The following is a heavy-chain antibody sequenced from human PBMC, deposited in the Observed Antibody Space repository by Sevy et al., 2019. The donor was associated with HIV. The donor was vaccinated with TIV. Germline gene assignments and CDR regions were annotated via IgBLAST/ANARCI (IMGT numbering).Heavy chain of an antibody. J-gene: IGHJ1*01. Sequence: GGSLRLSCVASGFTFSSYAMSWVRQAPGKGLEWVSAISGSGGSTYYADSVKGRFTISRDNSKNTLYLQMNSLRAEDTAVYYCAKQVPTNRIAAAGTGYFQHWGQGTLVTVSS. CDR2: ISGSGGST. CDR3: AKQVPTNRIAAAGTGYFQH. CDR1: GFTFSSYA. D-gene: IGHD6-13*01. V-gene: IGHV3-23*01.